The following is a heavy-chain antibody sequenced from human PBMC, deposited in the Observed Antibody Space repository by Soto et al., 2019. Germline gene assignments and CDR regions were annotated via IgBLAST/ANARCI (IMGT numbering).Heavy chain of an antibody. J-gene: IGHJ4*02. CDR3: ARDFRRADGSYGY. CDR2: VNAGNGNT. CDR1: GYTFTSYA. Sequence: ASVKVSCKASGYTFTSYAMHWVRQAPGQRLEWMGWVNAGNGNTKYSQKFQGRVTITRDTSASTAYMELSSLRSEDTAVYYCARDFRRADGSYGYWGQGTLVTVSS. D-gene: IGHD1-26*01. V-gene: IGHV1-3*01.